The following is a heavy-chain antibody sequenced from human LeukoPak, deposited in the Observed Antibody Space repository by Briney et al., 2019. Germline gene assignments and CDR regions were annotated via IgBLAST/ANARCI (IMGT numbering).Heavy chain of an antibody. Sequence: SQTLSLTCAISGDSVSSNSAAWNWLRQSPSRGLEWLGRTYYRSKWYNDYAVSVKSRITINADTSKKQFSLHLNSVTPEDTAVYYCVRSRDGYLTAFDPWGQGTLVTVSS. V-gene: IGHV6-1*01. J-gene: IGHJ5*02. CDR3: VRSRDGYLTAFDP. CDR2: TYYRSKWYN. D-gene: IGHD5-24*01. CDR1: GDSVSSNSAA.